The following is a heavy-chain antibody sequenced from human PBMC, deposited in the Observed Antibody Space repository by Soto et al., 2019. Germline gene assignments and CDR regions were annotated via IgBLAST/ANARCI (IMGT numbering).Heavy chain of an antibody. Sequence: PGGSLRLSCEASGFTFSSYSMSWVRQAPGKGLEWVSSISSFSGYISYADSVKGRFTVSRDNSKSSLYLQMNSLRVEDTAVYYRARDPGAIVTHFAYWGQGTAVTVS. D-gene: IGHD3-16*02. J-gene: IGHJ4*02. CDR1: GFTFSSYS. V-gene: IGHV3-21*06. CDR2: ISSFSGYI. CDR3: ARDPGAIVTHFAY.